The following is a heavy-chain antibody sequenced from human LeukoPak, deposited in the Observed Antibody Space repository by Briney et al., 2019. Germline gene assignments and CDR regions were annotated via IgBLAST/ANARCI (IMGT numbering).Heavy chain of an antibody. CDR2: IIPIFGTA. V-gene: IGHV1-69*05. D-gene: IGHD3-22*01. J-gene: IGHJ4*02. CDR1: GGTFSSYA. Sequence: GASVKVSCKASGGTFSSYAISWVRQAPGQGLEWMGRIIPIFGTANYAQKFQGRVTITTDESTSTAYMELSSLRSEDTAVYYCARDKQYYYDSSGYYLVYWGQGTLVTVSS. CDR3: ARDKQYYYDSSGYYLVY.